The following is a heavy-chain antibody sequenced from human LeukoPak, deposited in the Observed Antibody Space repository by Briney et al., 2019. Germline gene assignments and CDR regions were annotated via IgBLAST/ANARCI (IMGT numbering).Heavy chain of an antibody. CDR2: IWYDGSNK. CDR1: GFTFSSYG. CDR3: ARWGTNSTFDY. J-gene: IGHJ4*02. V-gene: IGHV3-33*01. Sequence: PWGSPRLSCAASGFTFSSYGMHWVRQAPGKGLEWVAVIWYDGSNKYYADSVKGRFTISRDNSKNTLYLQMNSLRAEDTAVYYCARWGTNSTFDYWGQGTLVTVSS. D-gene: IGHD1-1*01.